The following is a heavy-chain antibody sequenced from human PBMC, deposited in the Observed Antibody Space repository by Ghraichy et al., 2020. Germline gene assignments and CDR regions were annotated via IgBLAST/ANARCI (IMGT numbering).Heavy chain of an antibody. CDR3: ASPDFTSSSWGY. J-gene: IGHJ4*02. V-gene: IGHV1-69*13. CDR1: GGTFSSYA. CDR2: IIPIFGTA. Sequence: SVKVSCKASGGTFSSYAISWVRQAPGQGLEWMGGIIPIFGTANYAQKFQGRVTITADESTSTAYMELSSLRSEDTAVYYCASPDFTSSSWGYWGQGTLVTVSS. D-gene: IGHD6-6*01.